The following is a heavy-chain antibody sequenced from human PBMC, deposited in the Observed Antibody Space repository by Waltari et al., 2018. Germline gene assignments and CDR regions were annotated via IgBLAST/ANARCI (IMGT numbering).Heavy chain of an antibody. V-gene: IGHV6-1*01. CDR3: AREVVYAPSIVFDY. CDR2: TYYRSKWYN. J-gene: IGHJ4*02. CDR1: GARVSTNSAA. Sequence: QVQLQQSGTGLVNHAPPLPLPDSLSGARVSTNSAAWNWIRQSPSRGLAWLGRTYYRSKWYNDYAVSVKSRITINPDTSKKQFSLQLNSVTPEDTAVYYCAREVVYAPSIVFDYWGQGTLVTVSS. D-gene: IGHD2-8*02.